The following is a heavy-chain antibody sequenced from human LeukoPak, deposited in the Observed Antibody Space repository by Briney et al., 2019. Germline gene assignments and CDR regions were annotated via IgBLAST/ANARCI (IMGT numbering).Heavy chain of an antibody. CDR1: EFTFSNHW. Sequence: GGSLRLSCAASEFTFSNHWMHWVRQAPGEGLVWVSYINSDGSSTSYADYVKGRFTISRDNARNTLYLQMNSLRVEDTAVYYCARDGSLPDYWGQGTLVTVFS. J-gene: IGHJ4*02. CDR2: INSDGSST. V-gene: IGHV3-74*01. CDR3: ARDGSLPDY.